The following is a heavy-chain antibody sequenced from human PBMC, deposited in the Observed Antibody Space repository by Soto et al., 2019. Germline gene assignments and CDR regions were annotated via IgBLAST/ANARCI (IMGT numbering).Heavy chain of an antibody. D-gene: IGHD3-10*01. J-gene: IGHJ3*02. CDR1: GGSISSGGYY. V-gene: IGHV4-31*02. Sequence: SETLSLTCTVSGGSISSGGYYWSWIRQHPGKGLEWIGYIYYSGSTYYNPSLKSRVTISVDTSKNQFSLKLSSVTAADTAVYYCARDYYGSGSNPDAFDIWGQGTMVTVSS. CDR2: IYYSGST. CDR3: ARDYYGSGSNPDAFDI.